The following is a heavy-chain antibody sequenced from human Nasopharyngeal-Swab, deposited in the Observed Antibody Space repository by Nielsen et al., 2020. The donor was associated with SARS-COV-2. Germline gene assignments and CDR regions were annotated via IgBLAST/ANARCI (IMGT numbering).Heavy chain of an antibody. CDR2: IYHSGST. CDR1: GGSISSSNW. Sequence: SETLSLTCAVSGGSISSSNWWSWVRQPPGKGLEWSGEIYHSGSTNYNPSLESRVTISVDESKNQFSLKLSSVTAADTAVYFCARDVVGATTTDAFDIWGQGTMVTVSS. D-gene: IGHD1-26*01. V-gene: IGHV4-4*02. CDR3: ARDVVGATTTDAFDI. J-gene: IGHJ3*02.